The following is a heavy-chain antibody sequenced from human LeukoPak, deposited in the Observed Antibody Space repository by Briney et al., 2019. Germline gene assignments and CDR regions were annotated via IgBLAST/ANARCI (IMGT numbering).Heavy chain of an antibody. J-gene: IGHJ4*02. D-gene: IGHD3-9*01. Sequence: GASLRLSCAASGFSFSNYAMSWVRQVPGKGLEWVSAISGRDDSTYYADSVKGRFTNSRDTSKNTLYLQMNSLRAEDTAVYYCAKWGDYDVLTGYYDSDYWGQGTLVTVSS. CDR2: ISGRDDST. CDR3: AKWGDYDVLTGYYDSDY. V-gene: IGHV3-23*01. CDR1: GFSFSNYA.